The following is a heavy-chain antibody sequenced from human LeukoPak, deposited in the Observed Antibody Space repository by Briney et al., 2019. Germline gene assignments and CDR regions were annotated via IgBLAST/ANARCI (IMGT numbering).Heavy chain of an antibody. D-gene: IGHD2-15*01. V-gene: IGHV3-23*01. Sequence: GGSLRLSCTASGFTFSNYAMSWVRQAPGKGPEWVSTISGSDGSTYYADSVKGRFTISRDNSKNTLYLQMNSLRVEDTAIYYCAKGRGYCTGGSCYSDYWGQGTLVTVSS. CDR2: ISGSDGST. CDR3: AKGRGYCTGGSCYSDY. CDR1: GFTFSNYA. J-gene: IGHJ4*02.